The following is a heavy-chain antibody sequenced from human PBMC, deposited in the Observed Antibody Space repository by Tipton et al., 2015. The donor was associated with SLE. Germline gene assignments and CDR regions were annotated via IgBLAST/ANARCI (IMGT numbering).Heavy chain of an antibody. V-gene: IGHV3-30*02. CDR1: GFSFSSYA. CDR3: ARDPLGYSSRYYFDY. D-gene: IGHD6-13*01. CDR2: IRYDGNNK. Sequence: GSLRLSCAASGFSFSSYAMHWVRQTPGKGLEWVAFIRYDGNNKYYADSVKGRFNISRDNSKNTLYLQMNSLRAEDTAVYYCARDPLGYSSRYYFDYWGQGTLVTVSS. J-gene: IGHJ4*02.